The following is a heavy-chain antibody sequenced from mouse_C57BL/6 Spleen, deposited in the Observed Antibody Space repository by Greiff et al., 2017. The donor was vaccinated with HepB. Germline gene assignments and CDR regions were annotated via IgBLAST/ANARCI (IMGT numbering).Heavy chain of an antibody. D-gene: IGHD2-4*01. CDR1: GFTFSSYG. J-gene: IGHJ1*03. Sequence: EVKLVESGGDLVKPGGSLKLSCAASGFTFSSYGMSWVRQTPDKRLEWVATISSGGSYTYYPDSVKGRFTISRDNAKNTLYLQMSSLKSEDTAMYYCARRGDYDGYFDVWGTGTTVTVSS. CDR3: ARRGDYDGYFDV. V-gene: IGHV5-6*02. CDR2: ISSGGSYT.